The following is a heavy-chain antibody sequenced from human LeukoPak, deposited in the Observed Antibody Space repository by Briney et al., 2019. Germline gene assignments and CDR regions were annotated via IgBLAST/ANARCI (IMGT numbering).Heavy chain of an antibody. D-gene: IGHD2-2*02. J-gene: IGHJ4*02. CDR1: GCTLAELS. Sequence: EASVKVSCKVSGCTLAELSMHWVRQAPGKGLEWMGGFDPEDGETVYAQKFQGRVTMTEDTSTDTAYMKLTNLRSEDTAVYYCATACTRISCYMIGAYFDSWGQGTLVSVSS. V-gene: IGHV1-24*01. CDR2: FDPEDGET. CDR3: ATACTRISCYMIGAYFDS.